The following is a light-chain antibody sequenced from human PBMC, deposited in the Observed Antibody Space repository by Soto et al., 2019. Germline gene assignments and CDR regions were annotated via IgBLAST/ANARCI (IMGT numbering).Light chain of an antibody. CDR3: QQVKTYPRT. CDR1: QAVPNN. V-gene: IGKV1-9*01. CDR2: EES. Sequence: DIHLTQSPSFLSASVGDRVTITCRPSQAVPNNMAWYQQKLGKPPKLLIYEESTLHSGVPSRFSGRKSGTQFTLTIDSLQPEDFATYYCQQVKTYPRTFGGGTKV. J-gene: IGKJ4*01.